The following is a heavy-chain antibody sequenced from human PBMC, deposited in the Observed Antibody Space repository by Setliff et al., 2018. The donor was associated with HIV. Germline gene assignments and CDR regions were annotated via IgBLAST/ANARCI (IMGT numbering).Heavy chain of an antibody. CDR2: IYYNGNA. CDR3: AREPDY. V-gene: IGHV4-30-2*01. Sequence: SETLSLTCAVSGGSMRSSGYSWTWIRQAPGEGLEWVGYIYYNGNAYYNPSLKSRVTISVDTSRNQFSLKLTSMTAADTAVYYCAREPDYWGQGTLVTVSS. J-gene: IGHJ4*02. CDR1: GGSMRSSGYS.